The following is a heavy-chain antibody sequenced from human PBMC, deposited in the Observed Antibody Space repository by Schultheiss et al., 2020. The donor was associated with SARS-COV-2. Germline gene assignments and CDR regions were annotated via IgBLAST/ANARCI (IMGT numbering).Heavy chain of an antibody. CDR2: INHSRST. CDR1: GGSFSGYY. Sequence: SETLSLTCAVYGGSFSGYYWSWIRQPPGKGLEWIGEINHSRSTNYNPSLKSRVTISVDTSKNQFSLKLSSVTAADTAVYYCARNWQGSPNWFDPWGQGTLVTVSS. V-gene: IGHV4-34*01. J-gene: IGHJ5*02. D-gene: IGHD3-10*01. CDR3: ARNWQGSPNWFDP.